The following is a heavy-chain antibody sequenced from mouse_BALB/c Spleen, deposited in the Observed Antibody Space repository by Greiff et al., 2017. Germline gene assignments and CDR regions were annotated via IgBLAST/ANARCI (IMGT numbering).Heavy chain of an antibody. D-gene: IGHD1-3*01. CDR3: ARNSGPYYFDY. Sequence: VKLVESGAELAKPGASVKMSCKASGYTFTSYWMHWVKQRPGQGLEWIGYINPSTGYTEYNQKFKDKATLTADKASSTAYMQLSSLTSEDSAVYYCARNSGPYYFDYWGQGTTLTVSA. V-gene: IGHV1-7*01. CDR2: INPSTGYT. CDR1: GYTFTSYW. J-gene: IGHJ2*01.